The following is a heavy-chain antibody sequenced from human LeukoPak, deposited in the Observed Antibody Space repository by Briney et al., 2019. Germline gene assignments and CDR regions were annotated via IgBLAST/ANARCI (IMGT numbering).Heavy chain of an antibody. Sequence: GGSLRLSCAASGFTFSSYGMHWVRQAPGKGLEWVADIWFDGKNEHFADSVKGRFTISRDNSKNTMYLQINSLRAEDTAVYYCARDRHCANGVCHSPPGMDVWGQGTTVTVPS. J-gene: IGHJ6*02. CDR3: ARDRHCANGVCHSPPGMDV. CDR1: GFTFSSYG. V-gene: IGHV3-33*01. D-gene: IGHD2-8*01. CDR2: IWFDGKNE.